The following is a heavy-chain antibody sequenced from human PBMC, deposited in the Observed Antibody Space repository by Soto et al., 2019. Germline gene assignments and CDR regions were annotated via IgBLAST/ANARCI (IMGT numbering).Heavy chain of an antibody. J-gene: IGHJ6*02. CDR3: ARGYYYGSGRPTPGGMDV. CDR1: GYTFTNYD. CDR2: VSTYTGNT. V-gene: IGHV1-18*01. Sequence: QVHLVQSGAEVKKPGASVKVSCKASGYTFTNYDINWVRQAPGQGLEWMGWVSTYTGNTNYAQKLQGRVTMTTDPSTNTAYMELRSLRSDDTAVYYCARGYYYGSGRPTPGGMDVWGQGTTVTVSS. D-gene: IGHD3-10*01.